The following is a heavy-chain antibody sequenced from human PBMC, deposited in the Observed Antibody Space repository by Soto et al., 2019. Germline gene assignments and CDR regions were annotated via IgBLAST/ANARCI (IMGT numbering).Heavy chain of an antibody. V-gene: IGHV3-30*18. CDR1: GFTFSTYD. D-gene: IGHD6-25*01. J-gene: IGHJ4*02. CDR3: AKDLGDSSADDGADH. Sequence: QVQLVESGGGVVQPGRSLRLSCAASGFTFSTYDMHWVRQAPGKGLEWVAVISSDGSNEYYADSVKGRFTISRDNSKNTLYVQMNSLRAEDTAVYYCAKDLGDSSADDGADHWGQGTLVTVSS. CDR2: ISSDGSNE.